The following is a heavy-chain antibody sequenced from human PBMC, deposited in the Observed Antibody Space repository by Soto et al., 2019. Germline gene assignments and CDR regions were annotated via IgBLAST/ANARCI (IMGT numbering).Heavy chain of an antibody. V-gene: IGHV3-30*03. CDR3: VRDPKQLADAAGLDI. Sequence: PGGSLRLSCAASGFSFSNYGMHWVRQAPSRGLEWVAVIYYDGSKKISADSVRGRFTISRDNSRNTLYLQMDSLRAEDTAVYYCVRDPKQLADAAGLDIWGQGKMVTVSS. J-gene: IGHJ3*02. D-gene: IGHD3-3*02. CDR2: IYYDGSKK. CDR1: GFSFSNYG.